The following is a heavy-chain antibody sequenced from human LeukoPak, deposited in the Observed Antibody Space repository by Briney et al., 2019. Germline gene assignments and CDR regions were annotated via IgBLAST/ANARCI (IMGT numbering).Heavy chain of an antibody. V-gene: IGHV4-59*12. CDR2: IYYSGST. CDR1: GGSISSYY. CDR3: ARGNKGASFPVTTYYYGMDV. D-gene: IGHD4-17*01. J-gene: IGHJ6*02. Sequence: SETLSLTCTVSGGSISSYYWSWIRQPPGKGLEWIGYIYYSGSTNYNPSLKSRVTISADTSKNQFSLKLSSVTAADTAVYYCARGNKGASFPVTTYYYGMDVWGQGTTVTVSS.